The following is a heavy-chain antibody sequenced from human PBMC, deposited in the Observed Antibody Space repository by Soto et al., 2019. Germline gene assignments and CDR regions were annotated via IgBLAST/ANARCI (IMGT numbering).Heavy chain of an antibody. CDR3: ARGYCTNGVCYTEDYYYYGMDV. D-gene: IGHD2-8*01. CDR1: GGTFSSYA. J-gene: IGHJ6*02. Sequence: QVQLVQSGAEVKKPGSSVKVSCKASGGTFSSYAISWVRQAPGQGLEWMGGIIPIFGTANYAQKFQGRVTITADESTSTAYMELSSLRSEDTAVYYCARGYCTNGVCYTEDYYYYGMDVWGQGTTVTVSS. CDR2: IIPIFGTA. V-gene: IGHV1-69*01.